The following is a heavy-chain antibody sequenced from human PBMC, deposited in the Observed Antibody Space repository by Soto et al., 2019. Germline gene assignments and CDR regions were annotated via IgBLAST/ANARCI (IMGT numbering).Heavy chain of an antibody. V-gene: IGHV3-30*18. CDR1: GFTFSSYG. CDR3: AKENCGYSGYDVNRCYMDV. D-gene: IGHD5-12*01. J-gene: IGHJ6*03. Sequence: GGSLRLSCAASGFTFSSYGMHWVRQAPGKGLEWVAVISYDGSNKYYADSVKGRFTISRDNSKNTLYLQMNSLRAEDTAVYYCAKENCGYSGYDVNRCYMDVWGKGTTVTVSS. CDR2: ISYDGSNK.